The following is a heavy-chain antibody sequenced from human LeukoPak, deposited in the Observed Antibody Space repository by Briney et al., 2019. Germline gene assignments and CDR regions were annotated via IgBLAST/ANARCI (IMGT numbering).Heavy chain of an antibody. CDR3: ASSYGSSAYYPFDY. J-gene: IGHJ4*02. Sequence: GGSLRLSCVASGFAFRNNAMSWVRQAPGKGLEWVSLISDSGGSTNYADSVKGRFTISRDNSKNTLYLQMNTLRAEDTAVYYCASSYGSSAYYPFDYWGQGTLVTVFS. CDR1: GFAFRNNA. D-gene: IGHD3-22*01. CDR2: ISDSGGST. V-gene: IGHV3-23*01.